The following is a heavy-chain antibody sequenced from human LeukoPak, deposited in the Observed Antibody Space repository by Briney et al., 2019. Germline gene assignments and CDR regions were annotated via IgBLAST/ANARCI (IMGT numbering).Heavy chain of an antibody. CDR3: ARDLAGGDGSSKVGATLGMDV. Sequence: PGGSLRPSCAASGFTSSSYAMSWVRQAPGKGLEWVSAISGSGGRPYYADSVKGRFTISRDNSKTTLYLQMNSLRVEDTAVYYCARDLAGGDGSSKVGATLGMDVWGQGTTVNVSS. CDR2: ISGSGGRP. D-gene: IGHD1-26*01. CDR1: GFTSSSYA. J-gene: IGHJ6*02. V-gene: IGHV3-23*01.